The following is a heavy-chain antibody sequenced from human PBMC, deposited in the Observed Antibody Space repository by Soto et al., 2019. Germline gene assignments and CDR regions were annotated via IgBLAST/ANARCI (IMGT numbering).Heavy chain of an antibody. V-gene: IGHV4-59*08. Sequence: QVQLQQSGPGLVKPSETLSLTCTVSSGPSSSHNWGWIRQPPGRGLEWIGYVYDTGDTSYNPSLRRRVTIPADSTTNHISLTLTSVTAADTAVYYCVRQGIVYLHGLVDVWGQGTTVSVSS. J-gene: IGHJ6*02. CDR1: SGPSSSHN. CDR3: VRQGIVYLHGLVDV. CDR2: VYDTGDT. D-gene: IGHD2-2*01.